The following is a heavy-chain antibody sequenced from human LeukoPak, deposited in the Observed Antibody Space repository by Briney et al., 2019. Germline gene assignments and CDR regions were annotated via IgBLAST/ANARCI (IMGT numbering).Heavy chain of an antibody. Sequence: GGSLRLSCAASGFTFSSYAMSWVRQAPGKGLEWVSAISGSGGSTYYADSVKGRFTISRDNSKNTLYLQMNSLRAEDTAVYYCATNPFLWSRYCDYWGQGTLVTVSS. CDR2: ISGSGGST. V-gene: IGHV3-23*01. J-gene: IGHJ4*02. CDR3: ATNPFLWSRYCDY. CDR1: GFTFSSYA. D-gene: IGHD3-3*01.